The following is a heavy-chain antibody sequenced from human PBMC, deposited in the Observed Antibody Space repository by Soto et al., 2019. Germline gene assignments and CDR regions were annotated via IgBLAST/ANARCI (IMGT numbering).Heavy chain of an antibody. CDR2: ISYDGSNK. J-gene: IGHJ5*02. V-gene: IGHV3-30*18. D-gene: IGHD6-13*01. Sequence: HPGGSLRLSCAASGFTFSSYGMHWVRQAPGKGLEWVAVISYDGSNKYYADSVKGRFTISRDNSKNTLYLQMNSLRAEDTAVYYCAKEAAAGTSSPYNWFDPWGQGTLVTVSS. CDR1: GFTFSSYG. CDR3: AKEAAAGTSSPYNWFDP.